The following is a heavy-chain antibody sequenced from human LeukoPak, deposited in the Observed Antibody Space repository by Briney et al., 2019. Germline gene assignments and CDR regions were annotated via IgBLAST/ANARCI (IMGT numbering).Heavy chain of an antibody. J-gene: IGHJ3*02. V-gene: IGHV1-69*05. Sequence: SVKVSCKASGGTFSSYAISWVRQAPGQGLEWMGRIIPIFGTANYAQKFQGRVTITTDESTSTAYMELSSLRSEDTAVYYCARDYGGNSGASHAFDIWGQGTMVTVSS. D-gene: IGHD4-23*01. CDR1: GGTFSSYA. CDR3: ARDYGGNSGASHAFDI. CDR2: IIPIFGTA.